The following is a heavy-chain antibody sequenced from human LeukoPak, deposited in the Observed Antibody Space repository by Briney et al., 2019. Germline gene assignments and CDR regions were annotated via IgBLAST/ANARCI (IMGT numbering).Heavy chain of an antibody. J-gene: IGHJ3*02. D-gene: IGHD2-15*01. CDR2: IYSGGST. CDR1: GFTVSSNY. V-gene: IGHV3-53*01. Sequence: GGSLRLSYAASGFTVSSNYMGWVRQAPGMGLEWVSVIYSGGSTYYADSVKGRFTISRDNSKNTLYLQMNSLRAEDTAVYYCARAVVVVDAFDISGQGTMVTVSS. CDR3: ARAVVVVDAFDI.